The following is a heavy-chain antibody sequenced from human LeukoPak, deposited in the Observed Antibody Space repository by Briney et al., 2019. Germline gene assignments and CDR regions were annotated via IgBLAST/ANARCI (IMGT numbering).Heavy chain of an antibody. V-gene: IGHV3-43D*03. CDR1: GFTFDDYA. D-gene: IGHD2-2*01. CDR2: ISWDGGST. CDR3: AKDATHYTSYSYGHSDY. J-gene: IGHJ4*02. Sequence: PGGSLRLSCAASGFTFDDYAMHWVRQAPGKGLEWVSLISWDGGSTYYADSVKGRFTISRDNSKNSLYLQMSSLRPEDTALYYCAKDATHYTSYSYGHSDYWGQGTLVTVSS.